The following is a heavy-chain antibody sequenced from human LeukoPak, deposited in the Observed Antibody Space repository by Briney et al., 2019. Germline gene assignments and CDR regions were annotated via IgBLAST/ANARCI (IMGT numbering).Heavy chain of an antibody. CDR3: ARSPLTSYYDFWSGYSHFDY. CDR2: IWYDGSNK. V-gene: IGHV3-33*01. CDR1: GFTFSSYG. J-gene: IGHJ4*02. D-gene: IGHD3-3*01. Sequence: GGSLRLSCAASGFTFSSYGMHWVRQAPGKGLEWVAVIWYDGSNKYYADSVKGRFTISRDNSKNSLYLQMNSLRAEDTAVYYCARSPLTSYYDFWSGYSHFDYWGQGTLVTVSS.